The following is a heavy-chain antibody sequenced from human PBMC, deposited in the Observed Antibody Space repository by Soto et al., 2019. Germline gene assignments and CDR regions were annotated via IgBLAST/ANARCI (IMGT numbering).Heavy chain of an antibody. CDR2: INHSGST. Sequence: PSETLSLTCAVYGGSFSGYYWSWIRQPPGKGLEWIGEINHSGSTNYNPSLKSRVTISVDTSKNQFSLKLSSVTAADTAVYYCARQYYGSGSYYYYYYGMDVWGQGTTVT. V-gene: IGHV4-34*01. D-gene: IGHD3-10*01. J-gene: IGHJ6*02. CDR1: GGSFSGYY. CDR3: ARQYYGSGSYYYYYYGMDV.